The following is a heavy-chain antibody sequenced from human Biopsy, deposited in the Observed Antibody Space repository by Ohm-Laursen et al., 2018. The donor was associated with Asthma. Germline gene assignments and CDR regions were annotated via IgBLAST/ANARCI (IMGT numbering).Heavy chain of an antibody. D-gene: IGHD3-3*02. CDR3: ARTFHFWSPYHAEHYQL. V-gene: IGHV3-7*02. CDR2: IKHDGSEN. CDR1: GFTFGDYW. J-gene: IGHJ1*01. Sequence: GSLRLSCAASGFTFGDYWMSWVRQVPGRGLEWVANIKHDGSENNHADSLKGRFTISRDNAKNSLYLQMNSLRAEDTAVYYCARTFHFWSPYHAEHYQLWGQGTLVTVSS.